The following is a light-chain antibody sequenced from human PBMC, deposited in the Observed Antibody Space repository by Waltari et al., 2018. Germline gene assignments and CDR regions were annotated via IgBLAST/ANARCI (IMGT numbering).Light chain of an antibody. CDR2: RND. J-gene: IGLJ2*01. Sequence: QAVLTQTPSASATPGQRVTISCSGSTSHIGSNFVNWYQQLPGTAPKLLIYRNDLRPSGVPDRFSGSKSGTSASLAISGLRSEDEADYFCAAWDDSLYGVVFGGGTKLTVL. CDR3: AAWDDSLYGVV. V-gene: IGLV1-47*01. CDR1: TSHIGSNF.